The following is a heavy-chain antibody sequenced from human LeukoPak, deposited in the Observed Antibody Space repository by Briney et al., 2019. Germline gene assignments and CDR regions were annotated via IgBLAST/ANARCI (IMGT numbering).Heavy chain of an antibody. V-gene: IGHV1-8*03. CDR2: MNPNSGNT. Sequence: ASVKVSCKASGYTFTSYDINWVRQATGQGLEWLGWMNPNSGNTGYAQKFQGRVTITRNTSISTAYMELSSLTSDDMAVYYCARGRDWLRWFDPWGQGTLVTVSS. J-gene: IGHJ5*02. CDR3: ARGRDWLRWFDP. CDR1: GYTFTSYD. D-gene: IGHD3/OR15-3a*01.